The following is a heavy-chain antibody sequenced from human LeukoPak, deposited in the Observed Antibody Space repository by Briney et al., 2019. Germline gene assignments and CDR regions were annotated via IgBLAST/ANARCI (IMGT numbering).Heavy chain of an antibody. CDR2: IHHSGTT. V-gene: IGHV4-38-2*02. Sequence: TSETLSLTCTVSGYSISSGYYWGWIRQPPGKGLEWVGSIHHSGTTNYNPSLKSRVTISLATSKNQFSLKLSSVTAADTAVYYCARDSYGSGSYNYWGQGTLVTVSS. CDR1: GYSISSGYY. J-gene: IGHJ4*02. D-gene: IGHD3-10*01. CDR3: ARDSYGSGSYNY.